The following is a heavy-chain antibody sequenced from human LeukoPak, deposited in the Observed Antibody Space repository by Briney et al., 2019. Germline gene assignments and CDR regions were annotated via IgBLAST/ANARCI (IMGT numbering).Heavy chain of an antibody. J-gene: IGHJ4*02. CDR1: GFTFNTYE. D-gene: IGHD3-16*01. V-gene: IGHV3-48*03. Sequence: PGGSLRLSCAASGFTFNTYEMNWVRQAPGKGLEWVSYISNSGRTIYYADSLKGRFTIPRDNAKNSLYLQMNSLRAEDTAVYYCVRETWGKFDYWGQGTLVTVSS. CDR2: ISNSGRTI. CDR3: VRETWGKFDY.